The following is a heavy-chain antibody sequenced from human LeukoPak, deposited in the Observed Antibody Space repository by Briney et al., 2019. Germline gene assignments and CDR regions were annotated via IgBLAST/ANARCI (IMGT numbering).Heavy chain of an antibody. J-gene: IGHJ4*02. CDR2: IYYSGST. CDR1: GGSISSYY. D-gene: IGHD3-3*01. V-gene: IGHV4-59*01. Sequence: PSETLSLTCTVSGGSISSYYWGWIRQPPGKGLEWIGYIYYSGSTNYNPSLKSRVTTSVDTSKNQFSLKLSSVTAADTAVYYCARDEMNGFLDYWGQGTLVTVSS. CDR3: ARDEMNGFLDY.